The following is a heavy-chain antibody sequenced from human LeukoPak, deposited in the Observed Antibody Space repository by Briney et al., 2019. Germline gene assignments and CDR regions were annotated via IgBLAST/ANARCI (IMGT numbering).Heavy chain of an antibody. CDR2: IYYSGST. V-gene: IGHV4-61*01. Sequence: SETLSLTCTVSGVSVSSGSYYWSWIRQPPGKGLEWIGYIYYSGSTNYNPSLKSRVTISVDTSKNQFSLKLSSVTAADTAVYYCASHIPNYYDSSGYFDYWGQGTLVTVSS. CDR3: ASHIPNYYDSSGYFDY. J-gene: IGHJ4*02. CDR1: GVSVSSGSYY. D-gene: IGHD3-22*01.